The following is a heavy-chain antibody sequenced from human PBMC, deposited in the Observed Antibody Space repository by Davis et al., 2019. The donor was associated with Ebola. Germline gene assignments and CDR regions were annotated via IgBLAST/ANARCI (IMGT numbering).Heavy chain of an antibody. CDR3: TIPSIAVAVSYYYYYGMDV. J-gene: IGHJ6*04. CDR2: IKSKSDGGTT. V-gene: IGHV3-15*01. CDR1: GFTFSTYA. D-gene: IGHD6-19*01. Sequence: GESLKISCAASGFTFSTYAMGWVRQVPGKGLEWVGRIKSKSDGGTTDYAAPVKGRFTISRDDSKNTLYLQMNSLKTEDTAVYYCTIPSIAVAVSYYYYYGMDVWGKGATVTVSS.